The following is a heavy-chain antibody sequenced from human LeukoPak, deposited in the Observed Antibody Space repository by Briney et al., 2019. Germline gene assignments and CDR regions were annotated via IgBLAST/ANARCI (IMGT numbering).Heavy chain of an antibody. Sequence: PSETLSLTCSVSGDSITGYSWSWIRQTPGKGLEWIGYIYYNGDTHYNPSLNSRLSMSVDTPKKQFSLNLRSVTAADTAVYYCVRGPYGSSFSNWFDPWGQGLLVTVSS. V-gene: IGHV4-59*01. D-gene: IGHD3-10*01. CDR2: IYYNGDT. CDR1: GDSITGYS. J-gene: IGHJ5*02. CDR3: VRGPYGSSFSNWFDP.